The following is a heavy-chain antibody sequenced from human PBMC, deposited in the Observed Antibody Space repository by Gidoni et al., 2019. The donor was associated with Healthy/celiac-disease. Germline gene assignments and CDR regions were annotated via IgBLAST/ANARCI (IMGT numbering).Heavy chain of an antibody. CDR3: ARDLPTVTTTDAFDI. CDR1: GYSISSGYY. CDR2: IDHSGST. D-gene: IGHD4-17*01. Sequence: QVQLQESGPGLVKPSETLSLTCAVSGYSISSGYYWGWIRQPPGKGLEWIGRIDHSGSTYYNPYLKSRVTISVDTSKNQFYLKLSSVTAADTAVYYCARDLPTVTTTDAFDIWGQGTMVTVSS. V-gene: IGHV4-38-2*02. J-gene: IGHJ3*02.